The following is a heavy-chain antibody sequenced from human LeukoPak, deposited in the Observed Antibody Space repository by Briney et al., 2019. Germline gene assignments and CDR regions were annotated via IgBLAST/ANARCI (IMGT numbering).Heavy chain of an antibody. V-gene: IGHV3-7*01. CDR1: GFTFSTYW. Sequence: GGSLRLSCAASGFTFSTYWMSWVRQAPGKGLEWVANIQQDGGTKYYVDSVKGRFTLSRDNAKNSLYLQMSSLRAEDTAVYYCARDYGGSSPFDYWGQGTLVTVSS. CDR2: IQQDGGTK. CDR3: ARDYGGSSPFDY. J-gene: IGHJ4*02. D-gene: IGHD4-23*01.